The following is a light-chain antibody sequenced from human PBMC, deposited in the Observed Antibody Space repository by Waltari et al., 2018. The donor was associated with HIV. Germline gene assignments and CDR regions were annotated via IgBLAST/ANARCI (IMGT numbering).Light chain of an antibody. Sequence: QYVLTQSPSVSEAPGQSVTISCSGSDSNIGSHAVTWYQQFPGKPPRLLVYNDDLILSGVSDRLSASKSGTSASLAINDLQSEHESHYYCAAWDDGLNGVIFGGGTKVTVL. CDR3: AAWDDGLNGVI. CDR1: DSNIGSHA. V-gene: IGLV1-36*01. CDR2: NDD. J-gene: IGLJ2*01.